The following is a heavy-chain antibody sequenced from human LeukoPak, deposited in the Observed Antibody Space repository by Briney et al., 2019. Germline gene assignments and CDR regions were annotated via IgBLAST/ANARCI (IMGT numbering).Heavy chain of an antibody. J-gene: IGHJ4*02. Sequence: GGSLRLSCAASGFTFSSYAMHWVRQAPGKGLEWVAVISYDGSNKYYADSVEGRFTISRDNSKNTLYLQMNSLRAEDTAVYYCARDGPDWDYWGQGTLVTVSS. CDR2: ISYDGSNK. CDR1: GFTFSSYA. CDR3: ARDGPDWDY. D-gene: IGHD3/OR15-3a*01. V-gene: IGHV3-30-3*01.